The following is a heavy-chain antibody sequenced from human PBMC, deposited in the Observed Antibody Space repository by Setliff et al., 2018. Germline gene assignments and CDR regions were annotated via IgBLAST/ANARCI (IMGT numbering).Heavy chain of an antibody. CDR2: TIPMFGST. D-gene: IGHD2-2*01. J-gene: IGHJ3*01. V-gene: IGHV1-69*05. CDR1: GDTFRSYG. Sequence: SVKVSCKASGDTFRSYGISWVRQAPGQGLEWMGGTIPMFGSTSYPKKFQGRVTMTTDTYTGTGYMELRSLTSDDTAVYFCARFGGSCSSSSCYASDLWGQGTMVTVSS. CDR3: ARFGGSCSSSSCYASDL.